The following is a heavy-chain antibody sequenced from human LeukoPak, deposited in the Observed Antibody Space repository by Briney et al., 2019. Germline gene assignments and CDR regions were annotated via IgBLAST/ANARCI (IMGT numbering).Heavy chain of an antibody. J-gene: IGHJ5*02. Sequence: APLKSSSAAPVYAPARYDISSVRHATGERLEWRGWRNPHSGNTGYAQKFQGRVTMTRNNSMSTAYMELSSLRSEDAAVYYCAREIGGSSGYYSVGGFDPWGQGTLVTVSS. CDR1: VYAPARYD. D-gene: IGHD3-22*01. CDR3: AREIGGSSGYYSVGGFDP. V-gene: IGHV1-8*01. CDR2: RNPHSGNT.